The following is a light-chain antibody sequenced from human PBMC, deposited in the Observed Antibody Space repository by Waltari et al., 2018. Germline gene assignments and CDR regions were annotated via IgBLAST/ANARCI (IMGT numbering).Light chain of an antibody. J-gene: IGKJ4*01. CDR3: QQYNSYPLT. CDR1: QCISSW. CDR2: QTS. Sequence: DIQMTQSPSTLSASVGDRVTITCRASQCISSWLAWYQQKPGKAPKLLIYQTSTLDTGVPSRFSASGTGTELTLTVSSLQPDDFATYYCQQYNSYPLTFGGGTNVEIK. V-gene: IGKV1-5*03.